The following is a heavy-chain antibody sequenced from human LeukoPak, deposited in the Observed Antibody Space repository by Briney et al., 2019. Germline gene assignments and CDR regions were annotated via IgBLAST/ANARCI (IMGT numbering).Heavy chain of an antibody. J-gene: IGHJ6*02. CDR2: ISGSGGST. CDR3: AKVLEWLAPDYYYGMDV. Sequence: GSLRLSCAASGFTFSSYAMSWVRQAPGKGLEWGSAISGSGGSTYYADSVKGRFTISRDNSKNTLYLQMNSLRAEDTAVYYCAKVLEWLAPDYYYGMDVWGQGTTVTVSS. CDR1: GFTFSSYA. V-gene: IGHV3-23*01. D-gene: IGHD6-19*01.